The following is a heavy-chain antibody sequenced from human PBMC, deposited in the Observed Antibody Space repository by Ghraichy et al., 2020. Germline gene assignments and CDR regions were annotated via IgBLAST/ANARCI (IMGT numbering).Heavy chain of an antibody. CDR3: ARPLGSYYFDY. J-gene: IGHJ4*02. Sequence: GGSLRLSCAASGFTFSSYAMSWIRQAPGKGLEWVSAISGSGGSTYYADSVKGRFTISRDNAKNTLYLQMNSLRAEDTAVYYCARPLGSYYFDYWGQGTLVTVSS. V-gene: IGHV3-23*01. CDR1: GFTFSSYA. CDR2: ISGSGGST. D-gene: IGHD1-26*01.